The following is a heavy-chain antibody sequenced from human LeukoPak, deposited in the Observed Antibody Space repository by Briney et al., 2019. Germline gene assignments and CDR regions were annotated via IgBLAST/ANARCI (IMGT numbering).Heavy chain of an antibody. V-gene: IGHV3-21*01. J-gene: IGHJ4*02. CDR1: GFTFSSYS. CDR2: ISSSSSYI. D-gene: IGHD5-12*01. CDR3: AREPVDIVATIPDY. Sequence: SLRLSCAASGFTFSSYSMNWVRQAPGKGLEWVSSISSSSSYIYYADSVKGRFTISRGNAKNSLYLQMNSLRAEDTAVYYCAREPVDIVATIPDYWGQGTLVTVSS.